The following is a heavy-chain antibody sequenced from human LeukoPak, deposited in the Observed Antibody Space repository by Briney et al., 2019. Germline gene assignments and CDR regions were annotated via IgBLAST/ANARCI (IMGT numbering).Heavy chain of an antibody. CDR1: GYTFTAYW. Sequence: GESLRISSQGSGYTFTAYWIGWVRQMPGKGLEWVGIIHLGDSDTRYSPSFQGQVTISADKSITTAYLQWSSLKASDTAMYYCGRHQHSGSYGAFDIWGQGTMVTVSS. J-gene: IGHJ3*02. CDR3: GRHQHSGSYGAFDI. V-gene: IGHV5-51*01. CDR2: IHLGDSDT. D-gene: IGHD1-26*01.